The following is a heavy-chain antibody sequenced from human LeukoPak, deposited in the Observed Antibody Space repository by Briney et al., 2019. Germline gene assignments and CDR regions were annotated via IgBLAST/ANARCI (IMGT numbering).Heavy chain of an antibody. J-gene: IGHJ3*02. CDR3: ARDDAFDI. Sequence: ASVKVSCKASGYTFTANYIHWVRQAPGQGLEWMRWISPNSGGTQYAQKFRGRVTMTRDASINTAYMELTSLTSDDTAVYYCARDDAFDIWGQGTMVIVSS. CDR2: ISPNSGGT. V-gene: IGHV1-2*02. CDR1: GYTFTANY.